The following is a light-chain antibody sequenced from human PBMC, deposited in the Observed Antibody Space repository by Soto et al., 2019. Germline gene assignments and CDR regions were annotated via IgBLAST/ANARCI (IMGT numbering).Light chain of an antibody. Sequence: QSALTQPPSASGSPGQSVAISCTGTSSDVGGYNYVSWYKQHPGKAPKLMIYEVNKRPSGVPDRFSGSKSGNTASLTVSGLQAEDEADYHCSSYAGSSNVFGTGSKVTV. CDR2: EVN. J-gene: IGLJ1*01. V-gene: IGLV2-8*01. CDR3: SSYAGSSNV. CDR1: SSDVGGYNY.